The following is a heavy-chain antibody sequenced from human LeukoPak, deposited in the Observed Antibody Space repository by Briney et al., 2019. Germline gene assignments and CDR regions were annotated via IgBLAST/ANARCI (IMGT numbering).Heavy chain of an antibody. J-gene: IGHJ5*02. Sequence: GGSLRLSCAASGFTFSSYSMNWVRQAPGKGLEWVSSISSSSSYIYYADSVKGRFTISRDNAKNSLYLQMNSLRAEDTAVYYCVRVILTMVREKESWFDPWGQGTLVTVSS. CDR1: GFTFSSYS. CDR2: ISSSSSYI. CDR3: VRVILTMVREKESWFDP. D-gene: IGHD3-10*01. V-gene: IGHV3-21*01.